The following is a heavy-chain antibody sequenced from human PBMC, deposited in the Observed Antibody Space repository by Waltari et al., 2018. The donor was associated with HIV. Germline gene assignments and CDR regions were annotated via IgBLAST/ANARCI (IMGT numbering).Heavy chain of an antibody. CDR3: ARVARRGLVWGSPWYYGMDV. J-gene: IGHJ6*02. Sequence: QLQLQESGPGLVKPSETLSLTCTVSGGSISTSSYYWGWIRQPPGKGLESIGNIYYRGNTFYNSSLNSRVTMSVDTSRNQFSLNLSSVTAADTAVYYCARVARRGLVWGSPWYYGMDVWGQGTTVTVSS. CDR2: IYYRGNT. D-gene: IGHD7-27*01. V-gene: IGHV4-39*01. CDR1: GGSISTSSYY.